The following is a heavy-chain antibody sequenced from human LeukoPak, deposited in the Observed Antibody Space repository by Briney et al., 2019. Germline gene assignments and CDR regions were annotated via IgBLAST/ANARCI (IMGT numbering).Heavy chain of an antibody. CDR1: GFTFSSYW. CDR2: IKQDGSEK. J-gene: IGHJ3*02. V-gene: IGHV3-7*03. Sequence: PGGSQRLSCAASGFTFSSYWMSWVRQAPGKGLEWVANIKQDGSEKYYVDSVKGRFTISRDNAKNSLYLQMNSLRAEDTALYYCEKAGFGIRASYLRHAFDIWGQGTMVTVSS. D-gene: IGHD3-16*01. CDR3: EKAGFGIRASYLRHAFDI.